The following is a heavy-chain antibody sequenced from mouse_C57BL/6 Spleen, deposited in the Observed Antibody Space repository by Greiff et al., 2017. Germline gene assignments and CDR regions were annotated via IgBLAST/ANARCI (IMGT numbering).Heavy chain of an antibody. V-gene: IGHV1-53*01. CDR3: AAYYSNYQYYFDY. CDR1: GYTFTSYW. Sequence: QVQLQQPGPELVKPGASVKLSCKASGYTFTSYWMHWVKQRPGQGLEWIGNINPSNGGTNYNEKFKSKATLTVDKSPSTAYMQLSSLTSEDSAVYYCAAYYSNYQYYFDYWGQGTTLTVSS. J-gene: IGHJ2*01. CDR2: INPSNGGT. D-gene: IGHD2-5*01.